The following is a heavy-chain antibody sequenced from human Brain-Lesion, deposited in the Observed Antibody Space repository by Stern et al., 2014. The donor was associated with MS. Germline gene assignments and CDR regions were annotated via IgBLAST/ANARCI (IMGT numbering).Heavy chain of an antibody. CDR3: AKDRQWLTYFFDY. J-gene: IGHJ4*02. D-gene: IGHD3-22*01. CDR2: ISYDGSNK. CDR1: GFTFSSFG. Sequence: VQLVESGGGVVQPGRPLRLSCAASGFTFSSFGMHWVRQAPGKGLEWVAVISYDGSNKYYADSVKGRFTISRDNSKNTLYMQMNSLRAEDTAVYYCAKDRQWLTYFFDYRGQGSLVTVSS. V-gene: IGHV3-30*18.